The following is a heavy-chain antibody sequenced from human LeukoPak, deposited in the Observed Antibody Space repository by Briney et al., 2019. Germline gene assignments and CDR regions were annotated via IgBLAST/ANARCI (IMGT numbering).Heavy chain of an antibody. J-gene: IGHJ6*02. D-gene: IGHD1-7*01. CDR1: GFTFDDYA. CDR3: ARDRWNYVAHYYGMDV. Sequence: GGSLRLSCAASGFTFDDYAMHWVRQAPGKGLEWVSGISWNSGNIGYADSVKGRFTISRDNAKNSLYLQMNRLRAEDTALYYCARDRWNYVAHYYGMDVWGQGTTVTVSS. V-gene: IGHV3-9*01. CDR2: ISWNSGNI.